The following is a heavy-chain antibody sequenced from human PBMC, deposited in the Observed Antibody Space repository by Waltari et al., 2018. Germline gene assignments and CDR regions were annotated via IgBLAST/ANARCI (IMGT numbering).Heavy chain of an antibody. CDR3: VRDGDYTSSFVF. CDR1: GGSVIRRNYH. CDR2: TSYGGDT. D-gene: IGHD4-4*01. Sequence: QVQLQEWGPALVTPSDTMSLTSTVSGGSVIRRNYHWSWIRQPPGRSLVWIGFTSYGGDTTYNPSLHSRVPISMDTSNNQFSLDLSSVTAADTAVYFCVRDGDYTSSFVFWGPGTLVTVSS. J-gene: IGHJ4*02. V-gene: IGHV4-61*01.